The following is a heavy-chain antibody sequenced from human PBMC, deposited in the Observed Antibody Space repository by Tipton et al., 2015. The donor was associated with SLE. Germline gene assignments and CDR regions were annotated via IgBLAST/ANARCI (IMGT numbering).Heavy chain of an antibody. CDR1: GDSITSGSYY. V-gene: IGHV4-61*10. J-gene: IGHJ6*03. CDR3: ARAGVLPYYYYYMDV. D-gene: IGHD4/OR15-4a*01. CDR2: IYYSGNT. Sequence: TLSLTCTVSGDSITSGSYYWSWIRQPAGKGLEWIGYIYYSGNTNYNPSLKSRVTISVDTSKNQFSLKLSSVTAADTAVYYCARAGVLPYYYYYMDVWGKGTTVTVSS.